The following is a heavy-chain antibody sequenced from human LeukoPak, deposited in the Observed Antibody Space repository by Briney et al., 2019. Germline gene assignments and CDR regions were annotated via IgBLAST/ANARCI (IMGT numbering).Heavy chain of an antibody. CDR2: ISYDGSNK. CDR3: ARDAQLWFGEQSLQH. CDR1: GFTFSGSA. J-gene: IGHJ1*01. V-gene: IGHV3-30-3*01. D-gene: IGHD3-10*01. Sequence: GGSLRLSCAASGFTFSGSAMHWVRQAPGKGLEWVAVISYDGSNKYYADSVKGRFTISRDNSKNTLYLQMNSLRAEDTAVYYCARDAQLWFGEQSLQHWGQGTLVTVSS.